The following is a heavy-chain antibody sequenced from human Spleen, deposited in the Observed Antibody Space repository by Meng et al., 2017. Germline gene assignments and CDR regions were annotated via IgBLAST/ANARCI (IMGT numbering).Heavy chain of an antibody. Sequence: GESLKISCAASGFTVSSNYMSWVRQAPGKGLEWVSVIYSGGSTYYADSVKGRFTISRDNSKNTLYLQMNSLRAEDTAVYYCARVALAESSSGDWGAFDIWGQGTMVTVSS. CDR3: ARVALAESSSGDWGAFDI. V-gene: IGHV3-66*02. CDR2: IYSGGST. CDR1: GFTVSSNY. J-gene: IGHJ3*02. D-gene: IGHD6-13*01.